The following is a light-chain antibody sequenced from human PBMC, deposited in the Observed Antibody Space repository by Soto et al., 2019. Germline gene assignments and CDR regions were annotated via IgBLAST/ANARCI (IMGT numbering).Light chain of an antibody. CDR3: QQRSSWPIT. V-gene: IGKV3-11*01. J-gene: IGKJ5*01. CDR1: QIVTSY. CDR2: DAS. Sequence: EIVLTQSPATLSLSPGERATLSCRASQIVTSYLAWYQQRPGQAPRLLINDASRRATGIPDRFSGSGSGANFTLTISSLEPEDFAVYYCQQRSSWPITFGQGTRLEIK.